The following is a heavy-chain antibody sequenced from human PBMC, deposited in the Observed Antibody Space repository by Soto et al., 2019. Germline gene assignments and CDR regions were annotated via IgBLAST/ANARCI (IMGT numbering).Heavy chain of an antibody. J-gene: IGHJ4*02. CDR2: IIPIFGTV. CDR3: ARGWGYDSNDYYYAY. CDR1: GGTFSRHA. V-gene: IGHV1-69*01. Sequence: QVQLVQSGAEVRKPGSSVKVSCKASGGTFSRHAISWVRQAPGQGLEWMGGIIPIFGTVNHAQKFQGRVTIIADESTSTVYMELSSLRSEDTAMYYCARGWGYDSNDYYYAYWGQGTLVIVSS. D-gene: IGHD3-22*01.